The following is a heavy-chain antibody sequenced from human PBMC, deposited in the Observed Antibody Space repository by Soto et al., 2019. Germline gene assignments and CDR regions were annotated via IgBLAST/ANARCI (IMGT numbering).Heavy chain of an antibody. CDR3: ARANCGGDCYLDAFDI. Sequence: GGSLRLSCAASGFTFSSYSMNWVRQAPGKGLEWVSYISSSSSTIYYADSVKGRFTISRDNAKNSLYLQMNSLRDEDTAVYYCARANCGGDCYLDAFDIWGQGTMVTVSS. CDR1: GFTFSSYS. V-gene: IGHV3-48*02. J-gene: IGHJ3*02. CDR2: ISSSSSTI. D-gene: IGHD2-21*02.